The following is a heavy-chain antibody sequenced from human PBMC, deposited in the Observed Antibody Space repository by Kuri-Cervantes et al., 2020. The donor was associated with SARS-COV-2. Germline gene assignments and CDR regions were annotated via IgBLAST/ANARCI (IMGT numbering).Heavy chain of an antibody. CDR2: IYSGGST. J-gene: IGHJ4*02. Sequence: GGSLRLSCAASGFTVSSNYMSWVRQAPGKGLEWVSVIYSGGSTYYADSVKGRFTISRDNSKNTLYLQMNSLRAEDTAVYYCAKDRGYSSSWYTFVGSDYWGQGTLVTVSS. CDR1: GFTVSSNY. CDR3: AKDRGYSSSWYTFVGSDY. V-gene: IGHV3-53*01. D-gene: IGHD6-13*01.